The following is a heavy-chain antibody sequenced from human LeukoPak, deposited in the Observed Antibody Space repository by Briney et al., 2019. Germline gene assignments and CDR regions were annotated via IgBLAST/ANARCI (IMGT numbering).Heavy chain of an antibody. CDR2: IYYSGSA. V-gene: IGHV4-59*01. J-gene: IGHJ4*02. CDR1: GGSISTYY. Sequence: SETLSLTCTVSGGSISTYYWSWIRQPPGKGLEWIGYIYYSGSANYNPSLKSRVTISVDTSKNQFSLKLSSVTAADTAVYYCARSYGSGNYFDYWGQGTLVTVSS. CDR3: ARSYGSGNYFDY. D-gene: IGHD3-10*01.